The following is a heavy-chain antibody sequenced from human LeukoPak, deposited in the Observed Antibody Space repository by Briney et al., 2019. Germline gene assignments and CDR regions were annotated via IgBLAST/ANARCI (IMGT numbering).Heavy chain of an antibody. Sequence: ASVKVSCNASGYTFTSYGISWVRQAPGQGLEWMGLISAYNGKTNYEQKLQDRVTMTTDTSTSTTYMQMRSVRSAATAVYYCARDTPQGTVTTPIMDVRGKGSTGTVTA. CDR2: ISAYNGKT. CDR3: ARDTPQGTVTTPIMDV. CDR1: GYTFTSYG. V-gene: IGHV1-18*01. J-gene: IGHJ6*04. D-gene: IGHD4-11*01.